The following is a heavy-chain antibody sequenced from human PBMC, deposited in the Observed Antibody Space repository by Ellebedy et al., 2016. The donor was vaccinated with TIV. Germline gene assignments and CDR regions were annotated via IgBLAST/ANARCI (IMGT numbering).Heavy chain of an antibody. Sequence: SETLSLTXTVSGYSISSGYYWGWIRQPPGKGLEWIGSIYHSGSTYYNPSLKSRVTISVDTSKNQFSLKLSSVTAADTAVYYCAREELAYCGGDCSPFDYWGQGTLVTVSS. V-gene: IGHV4-38-2*02. D-gene: IGHD2-21*02. CDR3: AREELAYCGGDCSPFDY. CDR2: IYHSGST. CDR1: GYSISSGYY. J-gene: IGHJ4*02.